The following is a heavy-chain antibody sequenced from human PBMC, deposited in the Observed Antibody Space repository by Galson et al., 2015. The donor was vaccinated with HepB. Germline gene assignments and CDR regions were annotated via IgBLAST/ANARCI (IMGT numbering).Heavy chain of an antibody. CDR1: GDSVSSNSAA. D-gene: IGHD3-10*01. CDR3: ARAGYYYGSGRSFDY. V-gene: IGHV6-1*01. CDR2: TYYRSKWYN. J-gene: IGHJ4*02. Sequence: CAISGDSVSSNSAAWNWIRQSPSRGLEWLGRTYYRSKWYNDYAVSVKSRITINPDTSKNQFSLQLNSVTPEDTAVYYCARAGYYYGSGRSFDYWGQGTLVTVSS.